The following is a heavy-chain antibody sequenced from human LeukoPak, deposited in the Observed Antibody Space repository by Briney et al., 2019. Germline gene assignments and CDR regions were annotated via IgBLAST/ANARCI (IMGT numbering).Heavy chain of an antibody. CDR3: AREAHYYGSGSYDL. Sequence: SETLSLTCTVSGGSISSYYWSWIRQPPGKGLEWIGYIYYSGSTNYNPSLKSRVTISVDTSKNQFSLKLSSVTAADTAVYHCAREAHYYGSGSYDLWGQGTLVTVSS. D-gene: IGHD3-10*01. CDR1: GGSISSYY. J-gene: IGHJ5*02. CDR2: IYYSGST. V-gene: IGHV4-59*01.